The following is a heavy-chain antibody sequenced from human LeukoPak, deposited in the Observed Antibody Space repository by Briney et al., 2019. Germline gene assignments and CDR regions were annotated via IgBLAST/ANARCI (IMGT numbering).Heavy chain of an antibody. CDR1: GYTFTSYG. Sequence: ASVKVSCKASGYTFTSYGISWARQAPGQGLEWMGWISAYNGNTNYAQKLQGRVTMTTDTSTSTAHMELRSLRSDDTAVYYCARNYYDSSGYYSTWGQGTLVTVSS. CDR2: ISAYNGNT. D-gene: IGHD3-22*01. V-gene: IGHV1-18*01. CDR3: ARNYYDSSGYYST. J-gene: IGHJ5*02.